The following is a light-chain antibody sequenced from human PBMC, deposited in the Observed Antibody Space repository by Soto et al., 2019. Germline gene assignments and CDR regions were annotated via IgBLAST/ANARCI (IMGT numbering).Light chain of an antibody. CDR1: QSISSY. Sequence: DIQMPQSPSSLSGSVGDRVTITCQSSQSISSYLNWYQQKPGRAPKLLIYAASSLQSGVPSRLSGSGSGTDFTLTISSLQPEDFATYYCQQSYSTPWTFGQGTKVDIK. V-gene: IGKV1-39*01. CDR2: AAS. J-gene: IGKJ1*01. CDR3: QQSYSTPWT.